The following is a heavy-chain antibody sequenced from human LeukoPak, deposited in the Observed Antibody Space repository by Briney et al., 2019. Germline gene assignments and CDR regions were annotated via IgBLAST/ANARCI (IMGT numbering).Heavy chain of an antibody. J-gene: IGHJ3*02. CDR1: GFTFSSYS. Sequence: GGSLRLSCAASGFTFSSYSMNWVRQAPGKGLEWVSSISSSSSYIYYADSVKGRFTISRDNAKNSLYLQMNSLGAEDTAVYYRSRDPPRHYYGSGSDAFDIWGQGTMVTVSS. CDR2: ISSSSSYI. CDR3: SRDPPRHYYGSGSDAFDI. V-gene: IGHV3-21*01. D-gene: IGHD3-10*01.